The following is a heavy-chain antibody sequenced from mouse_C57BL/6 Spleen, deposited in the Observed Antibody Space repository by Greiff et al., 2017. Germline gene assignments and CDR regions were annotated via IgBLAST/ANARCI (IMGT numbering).Heavy chain of an antibody. Sequence: QVQLQQPGAELVKPGASVKLSCKASGYTFTSYWMHWVKQRPGRGLEWIGRIDPISGGTNDNETFKSKATSTVDKPSSTAYMQLSSLTSEDSAGYYCARECNYAMDYWGQGTSVTVSS. CDR1: GYTFTSYW. CDR3: ARECNYAMDY. J-gene: IGHJ4*01. V-gene: IGHV1-72*01. CDR2: IDPISGGT.